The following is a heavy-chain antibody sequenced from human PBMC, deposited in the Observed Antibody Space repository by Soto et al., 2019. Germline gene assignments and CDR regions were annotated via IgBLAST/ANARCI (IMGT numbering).Heavy chain of an antibody. V-gene: IGHV4-34*01. CDR3: ARVRGRLVLNYSDY. CDR1: GGSFSGYY. Sequence: PSETLSLTCAVYGGSFSGYYWSWIRQPPGKGLEWIGEINHSGSTNYNPSLKSRVTISVDTSKNQFSLNLSSVTAADTAVYYCARVRGRLVLNYSDYWGQGTLVTVSS. J-gene: IGHJ4*02. CDR2: INHSGST. D-gene: IGHD3-10*01.